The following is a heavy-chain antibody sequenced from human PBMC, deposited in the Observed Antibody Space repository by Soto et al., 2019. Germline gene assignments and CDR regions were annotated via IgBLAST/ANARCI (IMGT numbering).Heavy chain of an antibody. D-gene: IGHD2-15*01. CDR1: GDSINNYY. J-gene: IGHJ4*02. V-gene: IGHV4-59*01. CDR2: IYYTGST. CDR3: AKHRRKDEEGFTLDY. Sequence: SETLSLTCTVSGDSINNYYWSWIRQPPGKRLEWIGYIYYTGSTTYNPSLESRVTMSVDTSKNQFSLKLSSVNAADTAVYYCAKHRRKDEEGFTLDYWGRGTLVTVSS.